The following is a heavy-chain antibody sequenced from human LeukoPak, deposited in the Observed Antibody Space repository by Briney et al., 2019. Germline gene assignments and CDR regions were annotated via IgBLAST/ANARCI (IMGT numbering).Heavy chain of an antibody. Sequence: SVKVSCKASGGTFSSYAISWVRQAPGQGLAWMGGIIPIFGTANYAQKFQGRVTITAGESTSTAYMELSSLRSEDTAVYYCARDSAADYYYYGMDVWGQGTTVTVSS. D-gene: IGHD2-2*01. CDR3: ARDSAADYYYYGMDV. V-gene: IGHV1-69*01. CDR1: GGTFSSYA. J-gene: IGHJ6*02. CDR2: IIPIFGTA.